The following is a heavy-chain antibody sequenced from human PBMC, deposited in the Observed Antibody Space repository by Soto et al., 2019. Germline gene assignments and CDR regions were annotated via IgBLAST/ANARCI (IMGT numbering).Heavy chain of an antibody. Sequence: SSVKVSCKASGYTFTSYVIHWVRQAPGQRLEWMGWIDAGTGNTKYSEKFQGRVTITRDTSASTAYMELSSLRSEDTAVYYCARAYDILTGYSLYGYWGQGTLVTVSS. D-gene: IGHD3-9*01. V-gene: IGHV1-3*01. J-gene: IGHJ4*02. CDR1: GYTFTSYV. CDR3: ARAYDILTGYSLYGY. CDR2: IDAGTGNT.